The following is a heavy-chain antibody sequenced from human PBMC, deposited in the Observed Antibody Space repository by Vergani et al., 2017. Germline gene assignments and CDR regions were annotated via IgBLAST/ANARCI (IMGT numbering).Heavy chain of an antibody. CDR1: GYSISSGYY. CDR2: IYHSGST. Sequence: QVQLQESGPGLVKPSETLSLTCAVSGYSISSGYYWGWIRQPPGKGLEWIGSIYHSGSTYYNPSVKSRVTISVDTSKNQFSLKLSSVTAADTAVYYCARLGGYSGSYGAFDIWGQGTMVTVSS. CDR3: ARLGGYSGSYGAFDI. V-gene: IGHV4-38-2*01. D-gene: IGHD1-26*01. J-gene: IGHJ3*02.